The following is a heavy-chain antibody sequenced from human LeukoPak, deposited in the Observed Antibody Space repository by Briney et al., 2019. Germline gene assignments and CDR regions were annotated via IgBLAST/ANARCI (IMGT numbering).Heavy chain of an antibody. D-gene: IGHD6-19*01. CDR3: ARDWDGGWFDY. V-gene: IGHV1-69*04. CDR2: VIPILGIA. Sequence: SVKVSCKASGGTFSSYAISWVRQAPEQGLEWMGRVIPILGIANYAQNFQGRVTITADKSTSTAYMELSSLRSDDTAVYFCARDWDGGWFDYWGQGTLVTVSS. J-gene: IGHJ4*02. CDR1: GGTFSSYA.